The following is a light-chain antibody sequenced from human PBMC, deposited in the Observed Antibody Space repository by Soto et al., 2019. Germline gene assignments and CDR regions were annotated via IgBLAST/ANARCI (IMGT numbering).Light chain of an antibody. CDR1: SSDVGAYNY. Sequence: QSVLTQPASVSGSPGQSITISCTGTSSDVGAYNYVSWFQQYPGKAPKLMIYDVSNRPSGVSNRFSGSKSGNTASLTISGLQAEDEADYYCCSYTSSSTYVFGTGTKATVL. J-gene: IGLJ1*01. CDR3: CSYTSSSTYV. CDR2: DVS. V-gene: IGLV2-14*01.